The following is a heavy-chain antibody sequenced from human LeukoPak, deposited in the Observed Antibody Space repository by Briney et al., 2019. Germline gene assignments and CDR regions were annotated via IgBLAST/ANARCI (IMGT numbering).Heavy chain of an antibody. D-gene: IGHD5-18*01. CDR1: GGTISSGDYY. V-gene: IGHV4-30-4*08. J-gene: IGHJ3*02. CDR2: IYYSGST. CDR3: AKSSHSFGNDALDI. Sequence: PSQTLSLTCTVSGGTISSGDYYWSWIRQPQGKGLEWIGYIYYSGSTYYNPSLKSRVTISVDTSKNQFSLKLSSVTAADTAVYYCAKSSHSFGNDALDIWGQGKMVTVSS.